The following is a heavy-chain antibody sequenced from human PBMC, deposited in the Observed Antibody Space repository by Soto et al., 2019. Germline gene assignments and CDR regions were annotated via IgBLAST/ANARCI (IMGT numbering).Heavy chain of an antibody. D-gene: IGHD2-2*01. Sequence: PGGSLRLSCAASGFTFSDYYMSWIRQAPGKGLEWVSYISSSGSTIYYADSVKGRFTISRDNAKNSLYLQMNSLRAEDTAVYYCARVGYCSSTSCYDAFDIWGQGTMVTVSS. CDR2: ISSSGSTI. J-gene: IGHJ3*02. CDR3: ARVGYCSSTSCYDAFDI. CDR1: GFTFSDYY. V-gene: IGHV3-11*01.